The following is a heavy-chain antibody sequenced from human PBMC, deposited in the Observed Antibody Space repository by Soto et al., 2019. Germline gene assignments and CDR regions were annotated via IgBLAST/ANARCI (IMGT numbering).Heavy chain of an antibody. CDR3: ARAKPSGAFDI. D-gene: IGHD6-25*01. CDR1: GGSISSYY. J-gene: IGHJ3*02. V-gene: IGHV4-59*01. Sequence: SETLSLTCTVSGGSISSYYWSWIRQPPGKGLEWIGYIYYSGSTNNNPSLKSRVTISVDTSKNQFSLKLSSVTAAETAVYYCARAKPSGAFDIWGQGTMVTVSS. CDR2: IYYSGST.